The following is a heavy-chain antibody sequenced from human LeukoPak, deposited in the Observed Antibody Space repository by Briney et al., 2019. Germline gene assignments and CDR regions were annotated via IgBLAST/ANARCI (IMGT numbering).Heavy chain of an antibody. V-gene: IGHV3-33*01. D-gene: IGHD3-10*01. J-gene: IGHJ6*02. Sequence: PGGSLRLSCAASGFTFSSYGMHWVRQAPGKGLEWVADIWYGGSNKYYADSVKGRFTISRDNSKTTLYLQLNSLSAEDTAVYYCARDSDGTGSYHYSYSMAASGPGTTVTASS. CDR3: ARDSDGTGSYHYSYSMAA. CDR1: GFTFSSYG. CDR2: IWYGGSNK.